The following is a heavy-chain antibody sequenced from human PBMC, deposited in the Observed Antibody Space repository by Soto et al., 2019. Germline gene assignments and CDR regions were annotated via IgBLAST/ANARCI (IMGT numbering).Heavy chain of an antibody. Sequence: AGGSRRLSFAAPGSTFGTYARTGARQAQGRGWEWVSAISGSGGSTYYADPVKGRFTISRDNSKNTLYLQMNSLRAEDTAVHYCARGLGYCSSTSCYIWFDYWGQGTLVTVSS. D-gene: IGHD2-2*02. V-gene: IGHV3-23*01. CDR2: ISGSGGST. J-gene: IGHJ4*02. CDR1: GSTFGTYA. CDR3: ARGLGYCSSTSCYIWFDY.